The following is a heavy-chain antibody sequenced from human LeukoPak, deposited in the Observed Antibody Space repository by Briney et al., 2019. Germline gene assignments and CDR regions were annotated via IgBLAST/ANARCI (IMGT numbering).Heavy chain of an antibody. D-gene: IGHD3-22*01. CDR2: ISYDGSNK. Sequence: GRSLRLSCAASGFTFSSYAMHWVRQAPGKGLEWVAVISYDGSNKYYADSVKGRFTISRDNSKNTLYLQMNSLRVEDTAVYYCARDSVPKYYYDSSGYYNWFDPWGQGTLVTVSS. V-gene: IGHV3-30-3*01. J-gene: IGHJ5*02. CDR3: ARDSVPKYYYDSSGYYNWFDP. CDR1: GFTFSSYA.